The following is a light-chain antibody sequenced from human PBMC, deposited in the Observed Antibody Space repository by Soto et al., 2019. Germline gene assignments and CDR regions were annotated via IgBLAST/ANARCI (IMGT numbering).Light chain of an antibody. CDR1: SSDVGGYNY. Sequence: QSALTQPASVSGSPGQSFTISCTGTSSDVGGYNYVSWYQQHPGKAPKLMIYDVSNRPSGVSNRFSGSKSGNTASLTISGXXXXXXADYYCSSYTSSSSVVFGGGTKLTVL. J-gene: IGLJ2*01. V-gene: IGLV2-14*01. CDR2: DVS. CDR3: SSYTSSSSVV.